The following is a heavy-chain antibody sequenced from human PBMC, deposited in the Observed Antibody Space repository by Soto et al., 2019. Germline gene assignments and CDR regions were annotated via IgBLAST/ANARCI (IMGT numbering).Heavy chain of an antibody. J-gene: IGHJ4*02. CDR3: ARGDDRVAMLFDY. Sequence: GGSLRLSCTASGFTFSGSAMNWVRQASGKGLEWVSGTSGSGETTYYPDSVKGRFTISRDNSKNTVFLQMNSLRAEDTALYYCARGDDRVAMLFDYWGQGTLVT. CDR1: GFTFSGSA. D-gene: IGHD3-16*01. V-gene: IGHV3-23*01. CDR2: TSGSGETT.